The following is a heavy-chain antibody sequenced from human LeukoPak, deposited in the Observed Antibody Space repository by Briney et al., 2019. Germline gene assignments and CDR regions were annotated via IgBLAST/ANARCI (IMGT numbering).Heavy chain of an antibody. CDR2: INPSGGST. D-gene: IGHD5-18*01. Sequence: GASVKVSCKASGYTFTSYYMHWVRQAPGQGLEWMGIINPSGGSTSYAQKFQGRVTMTRDTSTSTVYMELSSLRSEDTAVYYCARDWSGYSYGYFWFDPWGQGTLVTVSS. V-gene: IGHV1-46*01. CDR1: GYTFTSYY. CDR3: ARDWSGYSYGYFWFDP. J-gene: IGHJ5*02.